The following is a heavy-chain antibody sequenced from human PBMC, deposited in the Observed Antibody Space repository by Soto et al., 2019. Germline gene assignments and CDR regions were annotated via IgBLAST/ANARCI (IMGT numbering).Heavy chain of an antibody. D-gene: IGHD2-21*02. J-gene: IGHJ4*02. Sequence: QVQLVQSGAEVKKPGASVKVSCKASGYTFTSYYMHWVRQAPGQGLEWMGIINPSGGSTSYAQKVQGRVTMTRDTSTSTVYMELSSLRSEDTAVYYCARAGVTVHFDYWGQGTLVTVSS. CDR1: GYTFTSYY. V-gene: IGHV1-46*01. CDR2: INPSGGST. CDR3: ARAGVTVHFDY.